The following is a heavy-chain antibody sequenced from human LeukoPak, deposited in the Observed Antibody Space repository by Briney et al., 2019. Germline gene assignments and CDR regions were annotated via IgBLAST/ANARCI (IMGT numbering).Heavy chain of an antibody. D-gene: IGHD3-10*01. CDR2: IYYSGST. CDR1: GGSISSYY. CDR3: ARGDSGDYFDY. Sequence: SETLSLTCTVSGGSISSYYWSWIRQPPGKGLEWIGYIYYSGSTNYNPSLKSRVTISVDTSKNQFSLKLSSVTAADTAVYYCARGDSGDYFDYWGQGTQVTVSS. V-gene: IGHV4-59*01. J-gene: IGHJ4*02.